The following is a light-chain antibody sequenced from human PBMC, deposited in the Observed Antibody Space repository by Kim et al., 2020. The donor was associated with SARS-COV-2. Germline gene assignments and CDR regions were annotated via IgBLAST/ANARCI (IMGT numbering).Light chain of an antibody. V-gene: IGKV3-15*01. CDR3: QQYNNWPHT. CDR2: GAS. J-gene: IGKJ2*01. Sequence: SVSPGERATLSGRASQSVSSNLAWYQQKPGQAPRLLIYGASTRATGIPARFSGSGSGTEFTLTISSLQSEDFAVYYCQQYNNWPHTFGQGTKLEI. CDR1: QSVSSN.